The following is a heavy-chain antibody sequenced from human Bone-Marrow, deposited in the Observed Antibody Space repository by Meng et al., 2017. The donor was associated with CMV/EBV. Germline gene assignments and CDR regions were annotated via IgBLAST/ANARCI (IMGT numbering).Heavy chain of an antibody. V-gene: IGHV4-39*07. D-gene: IGHD5-12*01. CDR1: GVSVSSTSYY. Sequence: SVTLSLTCHVPGVSVSSTSYYWGWIRQPLGKGLEWIGSIHYGVGTYQNPSLKSRVTISVDTSKNQFSLKVTSMTAADTAVYYCVSGYGWFDPWGQGTPVTVSS. CDR2: IHYGVGT. J-gene: IGHJ5*02. CDR3: VSGYGWFDP.